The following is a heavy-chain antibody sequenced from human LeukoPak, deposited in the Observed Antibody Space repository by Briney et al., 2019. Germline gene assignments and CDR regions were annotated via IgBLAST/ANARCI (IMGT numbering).Heavy chain of an antibody. V-gene: IGHV1-69*04. CDR1: GGTFSSYA. CDR2: IIPILGIA. D-gene: IGHD3-3*01. CDR3: AKDLSHYITIFGVVTNYYMDV. Sequence: SVKVSCKASGGTFSSYAISWVRQAPGQGLEWMGRIIPILGIANYAQKFQGRVTITADKSTSTAYMELSSLRAEDTAVYYCAKDLSHYITIFGVVTNYYMDVWGKGTTVTVSS. J-gene: IGHJ6*03.